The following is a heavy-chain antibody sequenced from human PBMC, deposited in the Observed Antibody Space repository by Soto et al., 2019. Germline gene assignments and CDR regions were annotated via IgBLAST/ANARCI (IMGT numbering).Heavy chain of an antibody. Sequence: PSETLSLTCAVYGGSFSGYYWSWIRQPPGKGLEWIGEINHSGSTNYNPSLKSRVTISVDTSKNQFSLKLSSVTAADTAVYYCARAAPRYCSGGSCYSGRVDWGQGTLVTVSS. CDR2: INHSGST. V-gene: IGHV4-34*01. CDR3: ARAAPRYCSGGSCYSGRVD. D-gene: IGHD2-15*01. J-gene: IGHJ4*02. CDR1: GGSFSGYY.